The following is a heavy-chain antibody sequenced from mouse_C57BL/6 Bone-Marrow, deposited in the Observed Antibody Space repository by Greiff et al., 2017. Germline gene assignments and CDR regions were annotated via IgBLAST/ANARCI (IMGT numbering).Heavy chain of an antibody. D-gene: IGHD1-1*01. V-gene: IGHV14-4*01. CDR2: IDPENGDT. CDR3: TYPYYYDY. CDR1: GFNIKDYY. Sequence: VQLQQSGAELVRPGASVKLSCTASGFNIKDYYMHWVKQRPEHGLEWIGWIDPENGDTEYASKFQGKATITADTSSNTAYLQLSSLTSADTAVDYCTYPYYYDYWGQGTTLTVSS. J-gene: IGHJ2*01.